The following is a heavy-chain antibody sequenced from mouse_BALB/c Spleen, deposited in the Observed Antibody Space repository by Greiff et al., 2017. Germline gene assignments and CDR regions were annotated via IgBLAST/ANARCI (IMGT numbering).Heavy chain of an antibody. J-gene: IGHJ4*01. V-gene: IGHV1-69*02. CDR3: TRSEGNYNAMDY. Sequence: VQLKQPGAELVRPGASVKLSCKASGYTFTSYWINWVKQRPGQGLEWIGNIYPSDSYTNYNQKFKDKATLTVDKSSSTAYMQLSSPTSEDSAVYYCTRSEGNYNAMDYWGQGTSVTVSS. CDR2: IYPSDSYT. CDR1: GYTFTSYW. D-gene: IGHD2-1*01.